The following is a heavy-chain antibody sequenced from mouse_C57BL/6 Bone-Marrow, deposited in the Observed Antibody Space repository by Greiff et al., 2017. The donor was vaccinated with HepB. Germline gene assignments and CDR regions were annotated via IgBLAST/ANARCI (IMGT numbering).Heavy chain of an antibody. CDR1: GFTFSSYA. D-gene: IGHD1-1*01. V-gene: IGHV5-4*01. CDR3: ATLSSHY. Sequence: EVQRVESGGGLVKPGGSLKLSCAASGFTFSSYAMSWVRQTPEKRLEWVATISDGGSYTYYPDNVKGRFTISRDNAKNNLYLQMSHLKSEDTAMYYCATLSSHYWGQGTSVTVSS. CDR2: ISDGGSYT. J-gene: IGHJ4*01.